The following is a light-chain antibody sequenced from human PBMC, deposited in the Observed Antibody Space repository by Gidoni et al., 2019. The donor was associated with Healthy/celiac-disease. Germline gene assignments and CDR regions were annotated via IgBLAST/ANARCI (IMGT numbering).Light chain of an antibody. J-gene: IGKJ2*01. CDR2: KAS. V-gene: IGKV1-5*03. Sequence: DIQMTQSPSTLSASVGDRVCITCRASQSISSWLAWYQQKPGKAPKVLIYKASTLESGVPSRFSGSGSGTEFTLTISSLQPDDFATYYCQQYNSYLYTFGQGTKLEIK. CDR3: QQYNSYLYT. CDR1: QSISSW.